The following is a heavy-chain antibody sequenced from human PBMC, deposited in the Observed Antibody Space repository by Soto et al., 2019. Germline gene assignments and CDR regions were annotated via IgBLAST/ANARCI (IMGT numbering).Heavy chain of an antibody. Sequence: ETLSPTFGVSGYSLSSGYYWVWIRQPPGKGLEWIGSIYHSGSTYYNPSIKRRVTISVDTSKNQFSLKLSSVTAADTDVYYCARDPDGDYEGYFDYWGQGTLVTVYS. V-gene: IGHV4-38-2*02. CDR1: GYSLSSGYY. CDR3: ARDPDGDYEGYFDY. CDR2: IYHSGST. D-gene: IGHD4-17*01. J-gene: IGHJ4*02.